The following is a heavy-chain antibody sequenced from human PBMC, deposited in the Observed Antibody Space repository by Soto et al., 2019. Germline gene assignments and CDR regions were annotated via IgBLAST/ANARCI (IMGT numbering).Heavy chain of an antibody. V-gene: IGHV3-23*01. Sequence: XXSLRLSCATSGFTVSNYAMRWVRQAPGKGLEWVSGISGSGGSSYYADSVKGRFTISRDNSKNTLNLQMDSLRAEDTAVYYCAKKSTDSSGYSDYWGQGTVVTVSS. CDR3: AKKSTDSSGYSDY. J-gene: IGHJ4*02. CDR2: ISGSGGSS. D-gene: IGHD2-2*01. CDR1: GFTVSNYA.